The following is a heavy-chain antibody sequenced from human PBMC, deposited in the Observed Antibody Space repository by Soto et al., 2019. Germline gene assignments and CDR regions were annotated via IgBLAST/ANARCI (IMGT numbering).Heavy chain of an antibody. CDR3: TTDSYSTIIIVRFDY. CDR2: IKSKTDGGTT. V-gene: IGHV3-15*07. J-gene: IGHJ4*01. D-gene: IGHD3-22*01. Sequence: EVQLVESGRGLVKPGGSLRLSCAASGFTFTNAWINWVRQAPGKGLEWVGRIKSKTDGGTTDYAEPVKGRFAISRDDSNNMVYLQMNSLKIEDTAVYYCTTDSYSTIIIVRFDYWGHGTLVTVSS. CDR1: GFTFTNAW.